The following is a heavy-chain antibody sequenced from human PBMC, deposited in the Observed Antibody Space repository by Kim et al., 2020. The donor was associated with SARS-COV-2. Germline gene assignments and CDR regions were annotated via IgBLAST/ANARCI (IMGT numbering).Heavy chain of an antibody. Sequence: SETLSLTCTVSNDSISSEDYYWSWIRQPPGKGLEWIGYIYYSGGTFYNPSLKSRLTISVDTSKNQFSLKLSSVTAAATAVYYGAGGGGSRSSRVWFYPWG. V-gene: IGHV4-30-4*01. CDR1: NDSISSEDYY. CDR3: AGGGGSRSSRVWFYP. D-gene: IGHD6-13*01. CDR2: IYYSGGT. J-gene: IGHJ5*02.